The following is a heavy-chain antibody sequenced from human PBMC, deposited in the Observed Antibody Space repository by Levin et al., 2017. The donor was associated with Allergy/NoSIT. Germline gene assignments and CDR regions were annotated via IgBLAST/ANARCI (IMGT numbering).Heavy chain of an antibody. D-gene: IGHD6-19*01. CDR3: ARDGSGWSHHYYNGMDV. V-gene: IGHV1-18*01. J-gene: IGHJ6*02. CDR1: GYTFASYG. Sequence: GESLKISCKASGYTFASYGISWVRQAPGHGLEWMGWISTYIGNTNYAQKFQGRVTMTTDISTSTAYMELRSLRSDDTAVYYCARDGSGWSHHYYNGMDVWGLGTTVTVSS. CDR2: ISTYIGNT.